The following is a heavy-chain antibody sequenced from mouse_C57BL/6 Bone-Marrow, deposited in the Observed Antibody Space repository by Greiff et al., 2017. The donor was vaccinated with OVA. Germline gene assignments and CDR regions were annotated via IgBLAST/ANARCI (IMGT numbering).Heavy chain of an antibody. CDR2: ISDGGSYT. V-gene: IGHV5-4*01. CDR1: GFTFSSYA. J-gene: IGHJ4*01. CDR3: ARDGGRYYYAMDY. Sequence: EVMLVESGGGLVKPGGSLKLSCAASGFTFSSYAMSWVRQTPEKRLEWVATISDGGSYTYYPDNVKGRFTISRDNAKNNLYLQMSHLKSEDTAMYYCARDGGRYYYAMDYWGQGTSVTVSS.